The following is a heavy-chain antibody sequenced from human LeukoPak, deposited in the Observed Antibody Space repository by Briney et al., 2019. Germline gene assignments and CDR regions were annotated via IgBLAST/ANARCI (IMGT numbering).Heavy chain of an antibody. CDR1: GFSVISYG. CDR2: INVNGDTK. Sequence: GGSLRLSCAVSGFSVISYGMSGVRQAPGRGLLWISAINVNGDTKYYADSVRGRFIISRDKPENTLYLQMNSLRTEDTAVYYCAQGYSIGWFPNWGQGSLVSVSS. CDR3: AQGYSIGWFPN. D-gene: IGHD5-12*01. J-gene: IGHJ4*02. V-gene: IGHV3-23*01.